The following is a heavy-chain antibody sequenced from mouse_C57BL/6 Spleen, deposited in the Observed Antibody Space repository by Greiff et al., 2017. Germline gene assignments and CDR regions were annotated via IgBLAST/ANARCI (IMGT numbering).Heavy chain of an antibody. Sequence: EVQVVESGPGLVKPSQSLSLTCSVTGYSITCGYYWNWIRQFPENKLEWMGSISYDGSNNYNPSLKNRISITRDTSKNQFFLMLNSVTTDDTATFYCAHYCGRSSPAYSGWGTGTTVTVSA. D-gene: IGHD1-1*01. CDR3: AHYCGRSSPAYSG. CDR1: GYSITCGYY. CDR2: ISYDGSN. V-gene: IGHV3-6*01. J-gene: IGHJ1*03.